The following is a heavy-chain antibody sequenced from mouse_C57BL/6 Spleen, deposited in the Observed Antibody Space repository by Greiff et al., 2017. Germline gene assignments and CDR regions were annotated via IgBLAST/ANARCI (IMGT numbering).Heavy chain of an antibody. D-gene: IGHD3-3*01. Sequence: DVHLVESGGGLVKPGGSLKLSCAASGFTFSSYAMSWVRQTPEKRLEWVATISDGGSYTYYPAKLKGRFTISRDNAKNNLYLQRSHLKSEDTAMYYCSRDPGPGAMDYWGQGTSVTVSS. CDR3: SRDPGPGAMDY. J-gene: IGHJ4*01. CDR1: GFTFSSYA. V-gene: IGHV5-4*01. CDR2: ISDGGSYT.